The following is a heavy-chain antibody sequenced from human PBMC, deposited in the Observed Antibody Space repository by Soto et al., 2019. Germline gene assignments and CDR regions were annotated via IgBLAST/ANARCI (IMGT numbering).Heavy chain of an antibody. Sequence: EVQLVESGGGLVQPGGSLRLSCAASGFTFSTYSMNWVRQAPGKRLEWVSYISSSGSTIYSADSVKGRFTISRDNAKKSLYLEMNSLRDEDTAVYYCARDALNYYDSSGYDFWGQGTLVTVSS. CDR1: GFTFSTYS. D-gene: IGHD3-22*01. J-gene: IGHJ4*02. CDR3: ARDALNYYDSSGYDF. V-gene: IGHV3-48*02. CDR2: ISSSGSTI.